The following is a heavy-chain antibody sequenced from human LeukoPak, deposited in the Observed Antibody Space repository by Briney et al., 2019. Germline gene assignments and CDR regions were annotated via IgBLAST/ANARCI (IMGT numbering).Heavy chain of an antibody. J-gene: IGHJ4*02. CDR1: GYTFTDYY. CDR3: ARDAQRDSSVSFLLESGDSFDH. Sequence: GASVKVSCKASGYTFTDYYMHWVRQAPGQGLEWMGRSNPNRGGTNYAQKFLGRVTMTIDASVSTAYMELSSLRSDDTAVYYCARDAQRDSSVSFLLESGDSFDHWGQGALVTISS. D-gene: IGHD3-22*01. CDR2: SNPNRGGT. V-gene: IGHV1-2*06.